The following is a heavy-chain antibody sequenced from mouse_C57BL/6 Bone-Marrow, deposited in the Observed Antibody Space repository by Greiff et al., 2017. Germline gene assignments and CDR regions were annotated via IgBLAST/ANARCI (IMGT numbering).Heavy chain of an antibody. CDR3: ARKVYYYGSSYHYFDY. J-gene: IGHJ2*01. D-gene: IGHD1-1*01. CDR2: IYPRSGNT. CDR1: GYTFTSYG. Sequence: QVHVQQSGAELARPGASVKLSCKASGYTFTSYGISWVKQRTGQGLEWIGEIYPRSGNTYYTEKFKGKAPLTADNSSSTAYMELRSLTSEDSAVYFCARKVYYYGSSYHYFDYWGQGTTLTVSS. V-gene: IGHV1-81*01.